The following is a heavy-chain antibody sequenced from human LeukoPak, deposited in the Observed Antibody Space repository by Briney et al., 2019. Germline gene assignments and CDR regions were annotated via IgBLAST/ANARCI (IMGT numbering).Heavy chain of an antibody. CDR2: INPSGGST. V-gene: IGHV1-46*01. CDR3: ARDPRYCGGDCYSPPYYYYYMDV. CDR1: GYTFTDYY. Sequence: EASVKVSCKASGYTFTDYYIHWVRQAPGQGLEWMGIINPSGGSTSYAQKFQGRVTMTRDTSTSTVYMELSSLRSEDTAVYYCARDPRYCGGDCYSPPYYYYYMDVWGKGTTVTISS. J-gene: IGHJ6*03. D-gene: IGHD2-21*02.